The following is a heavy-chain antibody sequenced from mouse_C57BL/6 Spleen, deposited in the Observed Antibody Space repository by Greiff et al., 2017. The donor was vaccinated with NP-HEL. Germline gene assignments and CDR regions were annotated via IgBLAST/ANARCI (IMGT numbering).Heavy chain of an antibody. CDR1: GYTFTDYN. CDR3: ARYNYYGSSYVDY. V-gene: IGHV1-22*01. J-gene: IGHJ2*01. Sequence: EVQLQQSGPELVKPGASVKMSCKASGYTFTDYNMHWVKQSHGKSLEWIGYINPNNGGTSYNQKFKGKATLTVNKSSSTAYMELRSLTSEDSAVYYCARYNYYGSSYVDYWGQGTTLTVSS. D-gene: IGHD1-1*01. CDR2: INPNNGGT.